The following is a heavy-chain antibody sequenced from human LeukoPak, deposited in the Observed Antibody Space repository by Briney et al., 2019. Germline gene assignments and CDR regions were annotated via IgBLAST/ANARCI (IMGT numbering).Heavy chain of an antibody. J-gene: IGHJ4*02. V-gene: IGHV4-59*01. CDR1: GGSISSYY. Sequence: PSETLSLTCTVSGGSISSYYWSWIRQPPGKGLEWIGYIYYSGSTNYNPSLKSRVTISVDTSKNQFSLKLSSVTAADTAVYYCARSPRRWLQLTAFDYWGQGTLVTVSS. D-gene: IGHD5-24*01. CDR2: IYYSGST. CDR3: ARSPRRWLQLTAFDY.